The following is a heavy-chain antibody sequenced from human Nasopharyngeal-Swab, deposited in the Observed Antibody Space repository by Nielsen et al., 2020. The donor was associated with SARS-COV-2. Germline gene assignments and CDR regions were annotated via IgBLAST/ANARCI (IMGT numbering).Heavy chain of an antibody. CDR2: ISYDGSNK. CDR1: GFTFSSYA. D-gene: IGHD2-15*01. V-gene: IGHV3-30*04. J-gene: IGHJ4*02. Sequence: LKISCAASGFTFSSYAMHWVRQAPGKGLEWVAVISYDGSNKYYADSVKGRFTISRDNSKNTLYLQMNSLRAEDTAVYYCVKEGSDFDYWGQGTLVTVSS. CDR3: VKEGSDFDY.